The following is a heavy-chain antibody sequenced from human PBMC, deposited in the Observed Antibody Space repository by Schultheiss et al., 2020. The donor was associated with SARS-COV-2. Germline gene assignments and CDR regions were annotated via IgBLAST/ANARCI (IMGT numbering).Heavy chain of an antibody. CDR2: ISYDGSNK. Sequence: GGSLRLSCAASGFTFSSYGMHWVRQAPGKGLEWVAVISYDGSNKYYADSVKGRFTISRDNAKNSLYLQMNSLRAEDTAVYYCARRESSSWPFYYYYGMDVWGQGTTVTVSS. V-gene: IGHV3-30*03. J-gene: IGHJ6*02. D-gene: IGHD6-13*01. CDR1: GFTFSSYG. CDR3: ARRESSSWPFYYYYGMDV.